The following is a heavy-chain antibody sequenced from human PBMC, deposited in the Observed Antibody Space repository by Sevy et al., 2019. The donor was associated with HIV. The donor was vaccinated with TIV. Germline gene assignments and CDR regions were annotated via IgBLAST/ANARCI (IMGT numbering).Heavy chain of an antibody. Sequence: GGSLRLSCAVSGFTFRSYSMNWVRQAPGKGLEWVSVINSGGRTHYADSVKGRFTISRDNTKNTLYLQMNSLRAEDTAVYYCARYYDFWGMDVWGQGTTVTVSS. V-gene: IGHV3-53*01. D-gene: IGHD3-3*01. J-gene: IGHJ6*02. CDR2: INSGGRT. CDR3: ARYYDFWGMDV. CDR1: GFTFRSYS.